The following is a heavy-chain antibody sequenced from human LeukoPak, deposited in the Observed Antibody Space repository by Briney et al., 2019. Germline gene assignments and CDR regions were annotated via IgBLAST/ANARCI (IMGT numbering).Heavy chain of an antibody. CDR1: GYTFTGYY. J-gene: IGHJ4*02. Sequence: ASVKVSCKASGYTFTGYYMHWVRQAPGQGLEWMGWINPNSGGTNYAQKFQGRVTMTRDTSISTAYMELSRLRSDNTAVYYCARVRYRLAETYIDYWGQGTLVTVSS. V-gene: IGHV1-2*02. CDR3: ARVRYRLAETYIDY. CDR2: INPNSGGT. D-gene: IGHD3-16*01.